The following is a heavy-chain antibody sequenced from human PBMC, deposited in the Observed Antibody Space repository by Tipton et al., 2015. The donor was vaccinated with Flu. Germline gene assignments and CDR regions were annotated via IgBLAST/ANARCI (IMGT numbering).Heavy chain of an antibody. D-gene: IGHD3-3*01. CDR1: GYTFTDYY. Sequence: QSGAEVKKPGATVKISCKVSGYTFTDYYMHWVQQAPGKGLEWMGLVDPEDGETIYAEKFQGRVTITADTSTDTAYMELSSLRFEDTTVYYCATGATPTIFGVVMPDYWGQGTLVTVSS. V-gene: IGHV1-69-2*01. J-gene: IGHJ4*02. CDR2: VDPEDGET. CDR3: ATGATPTIFGVVMPDY.